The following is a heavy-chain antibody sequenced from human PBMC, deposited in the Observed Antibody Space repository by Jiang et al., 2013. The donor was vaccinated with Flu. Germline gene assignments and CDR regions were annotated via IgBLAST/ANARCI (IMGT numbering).Heavy chain of an antibody. D-gene: IGHD6-13*01. CDR1: GGSISSSSYY. Sequence: TCTVSGGSISSSSYYWGWIRQPPGKGLEWIGSIYYSGSTYYNPSLKSRVTISVDTSKNQFSLKLSSVTAADTAVYYCAVRIAAAGNWFDPWGQGTPGHRLL. CDR2: IYYSGST. CDR3: AVRIAAAGNWFDP. J-gene: IGHJ5*02. V-gene: IGHV4-39*01.